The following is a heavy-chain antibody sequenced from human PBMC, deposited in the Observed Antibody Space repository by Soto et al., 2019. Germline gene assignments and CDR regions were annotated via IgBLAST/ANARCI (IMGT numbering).Heavy chain of an antibody. CDR3: ARPSGGTDIFDY. J-gene: IGHJ4*02. CDR1: GGTFSSYA. Sequence: SVKVSCTASGGTFSSYAISWVRQAPGQGLEWMGGIIPIFGTANYAQKFQGRVTITADESTSTAYMELSSLRSEDTAVYYCARPSGGTDIFDYWGQGTLVTVSS. CDR2: IIPIFGTA. D-gene: IGHD1-26*01. V-gene: IGHV1-69*13.